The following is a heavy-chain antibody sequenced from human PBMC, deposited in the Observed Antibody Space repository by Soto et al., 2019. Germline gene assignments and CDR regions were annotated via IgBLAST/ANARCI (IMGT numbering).Heavy chain of an antibody. CDR3: ARDRSTYGGGGTGEVKENWFDP. D-gene: IGHD2-8*01. Sequence: PSETLSLTCSVSGGSISRYYWSWIRQPPGKGLEWIGYAYYSGDTGYNPSLQSRVTMAVDTSKNQVSLKLTSVTAADTAVYYCARDRSTYGGGGTGEVKENWFDPWGQGALVTAPQ. V-gene: IGHV4-59*01. J-gene: IGHJ5*02. CDR2: AYYSGDT. CDR1: GGSISRYY.